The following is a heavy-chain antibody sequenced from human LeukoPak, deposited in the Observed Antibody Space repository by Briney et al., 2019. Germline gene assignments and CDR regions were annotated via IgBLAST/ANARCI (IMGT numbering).Heavy chain of an antibody. D-gene: IGHD6-19*01. J-gene: IGHJ4*02. CDR2: IYYSGST. CDR1: RGSISSSRYY. CDR3: ARLLAVAGFFDY. V-gene: IGHV4-39*01. Sequence: SETLSLTYTVSRGSISSSRYYWRWIRQPPGKGQEWIGSIYYSGSTYYNPSLKSRVTISVDTSKNQFSLKLTSVTAADTAVYYCARLLAVAGFFDYWGQGTLVTVSS.